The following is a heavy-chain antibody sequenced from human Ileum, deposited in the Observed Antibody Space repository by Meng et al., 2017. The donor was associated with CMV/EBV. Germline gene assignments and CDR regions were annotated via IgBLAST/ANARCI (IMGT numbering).Heavy chain of an antibody. CDR1: GYSISSGYY. CDR3: VRGVIAVVPAARFSGFDP. CDR2: IYRTGST. Sequence: SETLSLTCTVSGYSISSGYYWGWIRQPPGKGLGWIGIIYRTGSTYYNPSLKSRVTISVDMSKNQFSLNLNSVTAADTAVYFCVRGVIAVVPAARFSGFDPWGQGTLVTVSS. D-gene: IGHD2-2*01. V-gene: IGHV4-38-2*02. J-gene: IGHJ5*02.